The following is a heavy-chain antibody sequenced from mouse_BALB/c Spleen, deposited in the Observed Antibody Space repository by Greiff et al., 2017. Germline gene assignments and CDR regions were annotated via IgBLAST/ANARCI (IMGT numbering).Heavy chain of an antibody. V-gene: IGHV5-17*02. J-gene: IGHJ2*01. CDR1: GFTFSSFG. Sequence: EVKVVESGGGLVQPGGSRKLSCAASGFTFSSFGMHWVRQAPEKGLEWVAYISSGSSTIYYADTVKGRFTISRDNPKNTLFLQMTSLRSEDTAMYYCARWRGYYFDYWGQGTTLTVSS. D-gene: IGHD3-1*01. CDR3: ARWRGYYFDY. CDR2: ISSGSSTI.